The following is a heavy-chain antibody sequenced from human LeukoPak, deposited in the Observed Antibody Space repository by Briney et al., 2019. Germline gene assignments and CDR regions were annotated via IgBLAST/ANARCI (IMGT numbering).Heavy chain of an antibody. CDR1: GFTFSSYA. Sequence: GGSLRLSCAASGFTFSSYAMHWVRQAPGKGLEWVAVISYDGSNKYYADSVKGRFTISRDNSKNTLYPQMNSLRAEDTAVYYCARGGGITGTGVDHWGQGTLVTVSS. CDR3: ARGGGITGTGVDH. J-gene: IGHJ4*02. V-gene: IGHV3-30*01. D-gene: IGHD1-7*01. CDR2: ISYDGSNK.